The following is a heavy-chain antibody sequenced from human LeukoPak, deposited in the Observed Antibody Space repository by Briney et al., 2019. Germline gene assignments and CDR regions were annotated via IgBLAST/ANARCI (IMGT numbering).Heavy chain of an antibody. Sequence: GGSLRLSCAASGFTFDDYGMSWVRQAPGKGLEWVSYISSSSSTIYYADSVKGRFTISRDNAKNSLYLQMNSLRAEDTAVYYCARDLGIDYGSVDNWGQGTLVTVSS. J-gene: IGHJ4*02. CDR2: ISSSSSTI. V-gene: IGHV3-48*04. CDR3: ARDLGIDYGSVDN. CDR1: GFTFDDYG. D-gene: IGHD3-10*01.